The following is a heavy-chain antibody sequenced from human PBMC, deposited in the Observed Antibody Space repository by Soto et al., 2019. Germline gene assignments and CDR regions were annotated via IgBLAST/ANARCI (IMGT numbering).Heavy chain of an antibody. J-gene: IGHJ6*04. D-gene: IGHD7-27*01. CDR3: PKDLLGPGRPKGMKV. CDR1: GFTFSSYG. Sequence: QVQLVESGGGVVQPGRSLRLSCAASGFTFSSYGMHWVRQAPGKGLEWVAVISYDGTNKYYADSVKGRFTISRDNSKNPRYLQMNGLRAEDTAGYYWPKDLLGPGRPKGMKVWGKGPRAPVSS. CDR2: ISYDGTNK. V-gene: IGHV3-30*18.